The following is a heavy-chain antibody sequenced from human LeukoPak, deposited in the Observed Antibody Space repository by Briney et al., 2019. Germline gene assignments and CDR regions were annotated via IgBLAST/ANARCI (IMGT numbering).Heavy chain of an antibody. CDR1: GGTFSSYA. Sequence: SVKVSCKASGGTFSSYAISWVRQAPGQGLEWMGGVIPIFGTANYAQKFQGRVTITTDESTSTAYMELSSLRSEDTAVYYCASGALNDYGTPGPGHYWGQGTLVTVSS. V-gene: IGHV1-69*05. CDR2: VIPIFGTA. CDR3: ASGALNDYGTPGPGHY. J-gene: IGHJ4*02. D-gene: IGHD4-17*01.